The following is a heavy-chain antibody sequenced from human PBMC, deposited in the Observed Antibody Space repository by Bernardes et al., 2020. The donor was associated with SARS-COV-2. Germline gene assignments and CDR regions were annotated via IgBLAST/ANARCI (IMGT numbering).Heavy chain of an antibody. D-gene: IGHD2-2*02. CDR2: ISSNGGRT. CDR3: VKDEGCSSTSCYTSDY. Sequence: GGALRVSCSAPGFTFSSHAMHWVRQAPGKGLEYVFAISSNGGRTYYADSVKGRFTISRDNSKNTLYLQMSSLRAEDTAVYYCVKDEGCSSTSCYTSDYWGQGTLVTVSS. V-gene: IGHV3-64D*09. J-gene: IGHJ4*02. CDR1: GFTFSSHA.